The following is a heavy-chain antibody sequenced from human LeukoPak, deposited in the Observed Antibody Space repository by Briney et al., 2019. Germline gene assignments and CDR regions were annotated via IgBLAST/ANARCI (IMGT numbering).Heavy chain of an antibody. J-gene: IGHJ4*02. CDR1: GGSISSSSFY. CDR3: ARRDVDSSSSLGAYYFDY. Sequence: SETLSLTCNVSGGSISSSSFYWGWIRQPPGKGLVWIGSIYYPGSTHYNPSLKSRVTISVDTSKNQFSLKLGSVTAADTAVYYCARRDVDSSSSLGAYYFDYWGQGTLVTVSS. D-gene: IGHD6-6*01. CDR2: IYYPGST. V-gene: IGHV4-39*01.